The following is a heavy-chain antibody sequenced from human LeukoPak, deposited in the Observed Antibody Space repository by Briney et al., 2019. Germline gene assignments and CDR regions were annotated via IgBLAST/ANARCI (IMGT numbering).Heavy chain of an antibody. CDR3: ARRLTYDSRAYYCLDY. Sequence: GESLKISCKGSGYSFTSYWIGWVRQNPGKGLEWMGITFPGDSDTRYSPSFQGQVTISADKSISTAYLQGSSLKASDTAMYYCARRLTYDSRAYYCLDYWGQGTLVTVSS. D-gene: IGHD3-22*01. J-gene: IGHJ4*02. V-gene: IGHV5-51*01. CDR1: GYSFTSYW. CDR2: TFPGDSDT.